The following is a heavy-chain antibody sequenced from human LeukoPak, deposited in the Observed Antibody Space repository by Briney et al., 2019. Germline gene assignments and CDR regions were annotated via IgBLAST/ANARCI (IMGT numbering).Heavy chain of an antibody. V-gene: IGHV3-23*01. Sequence: GGSLRLSCAASGFIFNNFAMSWVRRAPGKGLEWVSSINGTSSETWHADSVKGRFTISRDNFRNTLYLQMNSLRADDTAIYYFAKDYGPDIVGTIGDYWGQGTLVTVSS. CDR2: INGTSSET. CDR3: AKDYGPDIVGTIGDY. D-gene: IGHD5-12*01. CDR1: GFIFNNFA. J-gene: IGHJ4*02.